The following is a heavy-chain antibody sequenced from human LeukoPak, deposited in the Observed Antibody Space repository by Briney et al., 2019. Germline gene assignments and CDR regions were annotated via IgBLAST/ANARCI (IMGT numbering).Heavy chain of an antibody. D-gene: IGHD6-13*01. V-gene: IGHV3-74*01. CDR1: GFTSSSYW. CDR2: INSDGSST. J-gene: IGHJ4*02. Sequence: GGSLRLSCAASGFTSSSYWMHWVRQVPGKGLVWVSRINSDGSSTTYADSVKGRFTISRDNAKNTLYLQMNSLRAEDTAVYYCARFSTRGSSWFFDYWGQGTLVTVSS. CDR3: ARFSTRGSSWFFDY.